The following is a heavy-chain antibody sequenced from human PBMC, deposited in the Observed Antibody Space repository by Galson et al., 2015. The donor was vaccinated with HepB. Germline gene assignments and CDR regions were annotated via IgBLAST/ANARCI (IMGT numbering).Heavy chain of an antibody. J-gene: IGHJ4*02. CDR2: ITSSGGNS. Sequence: SLRLSCAASGFTFRSFGIHWVRQAPGKGLEWVSSITSSGGNSYYTDSVKGRFTVSRDNSKNTLLLQLNSLRAEDTAMYFCAKDGIMVANNPYHFHYWGQGTLVTVSS. D-gene: IGHD2-15*01. CDR3: AKDGIMVANNPYHFHY. V-gene: IGHV3-23*01. CDR1: GFTFRSFG.